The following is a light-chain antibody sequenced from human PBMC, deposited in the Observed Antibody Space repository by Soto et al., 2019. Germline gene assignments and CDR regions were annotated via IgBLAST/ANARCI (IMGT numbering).Light chain of an antibody. J-gene: IGKJ4*01. V-gene: IGKV1-27*01. CDR1: QDISNY. CDR3: QKYNSAPHT. Sequence: DSRMSQSPSSVSASVGDRVTITCRTSQDISNYLAWYQQKPGKVPKLLIYAASTLQSGVPSRFSGGGSGTDFSLTISSLQPEDVATYYCQKYNSAPHTFGGGTKVEIQ. CDR2: AAS.